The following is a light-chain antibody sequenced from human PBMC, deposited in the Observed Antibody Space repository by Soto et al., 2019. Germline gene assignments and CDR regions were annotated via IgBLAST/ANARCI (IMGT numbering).Light chain of an antibody. CDR2: DAS. CDR1: QGISSA. Sequence: AIQLTQSPSSLSASVGDRVTITCRASQGISSALAWYQQKPGKAPKLLIYDASSLESGVPSRFCGSGSGTDFTLTISSLQPEDFATYYCQQFNSYPLFTFGPGTKVDIK. J-gene: IGKJ3*01. V-gene: IGKV1-13*02. CDR3: QQFNSYPLFT.